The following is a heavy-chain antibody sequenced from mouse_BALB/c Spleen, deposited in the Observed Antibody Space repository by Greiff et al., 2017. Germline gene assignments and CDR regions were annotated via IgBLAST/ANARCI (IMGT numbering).Heavy chain of an antibody. CDR2: IYPGDGDT. D-gene: IGHD2-4*01. Sequence: QVQLKESGAELVRPGSSVKISCKASGYAFSSYWMNWVKQRPGQGLEWIGQIYPGDGDTNYNGKFKGKATLTADKSSSTAYMQLSSLTSEDSAVYFCAIYYDYLFAYWGQGTLVTVSA. J-gene: IGHJ3*01. CDR3: AIYYDYLFAY. V-gene: IGHV1-80*01. CDR1: GYAFSSYW.